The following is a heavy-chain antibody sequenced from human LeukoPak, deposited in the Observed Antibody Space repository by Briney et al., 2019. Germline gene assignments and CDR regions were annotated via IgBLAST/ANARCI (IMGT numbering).Heavy chain of an antibody. D-gene: IGHD5-12*01. Sequence: GGSLRLSCAASGFTFSSYSMNWIRQAPGKGLEWVSSISSSTSYIYYADSVKGRFTISKDNAKNSLYLQMNSLRAEDTAVYYCAMRGGYDAPYYYYYGMDVWGQGTTVTVSS. J-gene: IGHJ6*02. V-gene: IGHV3-21*01. CDR2: ISSSTSYI. CDR3: AMRGGYDAPYYYYYGMDV. CDR1: GFTFSSYS.